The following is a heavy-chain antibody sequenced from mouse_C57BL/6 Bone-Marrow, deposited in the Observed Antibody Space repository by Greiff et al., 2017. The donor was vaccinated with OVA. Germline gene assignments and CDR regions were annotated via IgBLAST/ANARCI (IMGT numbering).Heavy chain of an antibody. CDR1: GYTFTSYG. CDR3: ARPSNWEGY. D-gene: IGHD4-1*01. J-gene: IGHJ2*01. Sequence: VQLPQSGAELARPGASVKLSCKASGYTFTSYGISWVKQRTGQGLEWIGEIYPRSGNTYYNEKFKGKATLTSDKSSSTAYMELRSLRSDDSAVYFCARPSNWEGYWGQGTTLTVSS. CDR2: IYPRSGNT. V-gene: IGHV1-81*01.